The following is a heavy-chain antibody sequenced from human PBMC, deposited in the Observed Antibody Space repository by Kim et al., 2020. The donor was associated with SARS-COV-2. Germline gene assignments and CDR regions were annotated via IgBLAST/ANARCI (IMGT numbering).Heavy chain of an antibody. D-gene: IGHD6-13*01. J-gene: IGHJ5*02. V-gene: IGHV3-23*01. CDR3: AKGPSGSSSWYDWFDP. CDR1: GFTFSSYA. Sequence: GGSLRLSCAASGFTFSSYAMSWVRQAPGKGLEWVSAISGSGGSTYYADSVKGRFTISRDNSKNTLYLQMNSLRAEDTAVYYCAKGPSGSSSWYDWFDPWGQGTLVTVSS. CDR2: ISGSGGST.